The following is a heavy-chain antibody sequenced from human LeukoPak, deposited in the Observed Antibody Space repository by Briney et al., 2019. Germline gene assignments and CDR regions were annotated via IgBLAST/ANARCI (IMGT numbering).Heavy chain of an antibody. CDR2: IVVGSGNT. CDR1: GYTFTSYD. Sequence: GASVKVSCKASGYTFTSYDINWVRQARGQRLEWIGWIVVGSGNTNYAQKFQERVTITRDMSTSTAYMELSSLRSEDTAVYHCAARLEFDYWGQGTLVTVSS. CDR3: AARLEFDY. D-gene: IGHD3-3*01. J-gene: IGHJ4*02. V-gene: IGHV1-58*02.